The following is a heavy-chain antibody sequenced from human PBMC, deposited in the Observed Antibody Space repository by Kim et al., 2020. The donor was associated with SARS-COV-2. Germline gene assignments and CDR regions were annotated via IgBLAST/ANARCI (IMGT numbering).Heavy chain of an antibody. J-gene: IGHJ1*01. Sequence: ASVKVSCKASGYIFTDYAINWVRQAPGQGLEWMGWMNADNGNINYSQNFQGRATLTRDTSTNTAYMELSSLRSGDTAVYYCARDLHHTFFDFWGQGTLAT. CDR2: MNADNGNI. CDR3: ARDLHHTFFDF. D-gene: IGHD3-3*01. CDR1: GYIFTDYA. V-gene: IGHV1-3*01.